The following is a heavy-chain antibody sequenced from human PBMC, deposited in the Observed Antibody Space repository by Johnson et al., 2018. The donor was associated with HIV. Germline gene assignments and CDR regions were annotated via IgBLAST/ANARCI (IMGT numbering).Heavy chain of an antibody. CDR3: ARDRTSRQGGAFDL. J-gene: IGHJ3*01. CDR2: IYSGGRT. CDR1: GFTVSSNY. V-gene: IGHV3-66*01. Sequence: EVQLVESGGGLVQPGGSLRLSCAASGFTVSSNYMSWVRQAPGKGLEWVSVIYSGGRTYYADSVQGRFSISRDTSKNTLDLQMNSLRAEDTAVYYCARDRTSRQGGAFDLWGQGTLVTVSS.